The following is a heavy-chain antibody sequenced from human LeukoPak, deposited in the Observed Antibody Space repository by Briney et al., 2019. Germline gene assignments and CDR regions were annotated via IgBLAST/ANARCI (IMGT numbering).Heavy chain of an antibody. D-gene: IGHD1-26*01. CDR3: AREKVGARVWYSDL. Sequence: GGSLRLSCAASGFTFSSYWMHWVRQAPGKGLVWVSRINSDGSSTSYADSVKGRFTISRDNAKNTLYLQMNSLRAEDTAVYYCAREKVGARVWYSDLWGRGTLVTVSS. J-gene: IGHJ2*01. CDR2: INSDGSST. CDR1: GFTFSSYW. V-gene: IGHV3-74*01.